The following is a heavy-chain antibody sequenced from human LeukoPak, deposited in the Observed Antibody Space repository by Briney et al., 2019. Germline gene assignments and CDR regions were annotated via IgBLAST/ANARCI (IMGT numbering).Heavy chain of an antibody. Sequence: GGSLRLSCAASGFTFSSYSMNWVRQAPGKGLEWASSISSSSSYIYYADSVKGRFTISRDNAKNSLYLQMNSLRAEDTAVYYCARDRRRITMIAAFGIWGQGTMVTVSS. CDR2: ISSSSSYI. D-gene: IGHD3-22*01. V-gene: IGHV3-21*01. CDR1: GFTFSSYS. CDR3: ARDRRRITMIAAFGI. J-gene: IGHJ3*02.